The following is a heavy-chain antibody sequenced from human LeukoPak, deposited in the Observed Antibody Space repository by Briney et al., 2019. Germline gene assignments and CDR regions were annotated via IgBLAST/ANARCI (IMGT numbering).Heavy chain of an antibody. J-gene: IGHJ4*02. CDR2: ISGSGDT. Sequence: PGGSLKLSCTASGFTFSSYVMTWVRQAPGKGLEWVSGISGSGDTYYADSVKGRFTISRDNSRNRFYLQMNSLRAEDTAVYYCAKDKDLSLGDDRQYWGQGTLATVST. CDR3: AKDKDLSLGDDRQY. D-gene: IGHD3-16*01. CDR1: GFTFSSYV. V-gene: IGHV3-23*01.